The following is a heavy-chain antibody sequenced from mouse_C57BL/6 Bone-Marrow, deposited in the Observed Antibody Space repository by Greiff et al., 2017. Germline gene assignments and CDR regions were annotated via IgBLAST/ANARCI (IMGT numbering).Heavy chain of an antibody. CDR3: ARRDYGSSLDY. V-gene: IGHV3-6*01. CDR2: ISYDGSN. J-gene: IGHJ2*01. D-gene: IGHD1-1*01. CDR1: GYSITSGYY. Sequence: DVQLQESGPGLVKPSQSLSLTCSVTGYSITSGYYWNWIRQFPGNKLEWMGYISYDGSNNYNPSLKNRISITRDTSKNQFFLKLNSVTTEVTATYYCARRDYGSSLDYWGQGTTLTVSS.